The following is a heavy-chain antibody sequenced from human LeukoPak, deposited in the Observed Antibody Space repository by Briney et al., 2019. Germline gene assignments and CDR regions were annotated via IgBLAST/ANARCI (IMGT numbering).Heavy chain of an antibody. CDR2: LTDGGGST. V-gene: IGHV3-23*01. CDR3: ARKDAGHDYDLDY. Sequence: GGPLRLSCVVSGFTFRTYAMSWVRQAPGKGLEWVSSLTDGGGSTFYADSVKGRFTISRDNSKNTLYLQIDSLRAEDTAVYYCARKDAGHDYDLDYWGQGTLVTVSS. D-gene: IGHD4-17*01. J-gene: IGHJ4*02. CDR1: GFTFRTYA.